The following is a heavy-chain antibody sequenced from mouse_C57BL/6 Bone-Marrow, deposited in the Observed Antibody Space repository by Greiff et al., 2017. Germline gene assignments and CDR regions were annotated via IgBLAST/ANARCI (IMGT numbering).Heavy chain of an antibody. CDR2: LSYDGST. Sequence: EVKLQEPGPGLVKPSQSLSLTCSVTGYSITSGYYWNWIRQFPGNKLEWMGYLSYDGSTNYNPTLKNRNSITRDTSKNQFFLKLNSVTTEDTATYYCAREGYYYGRSYGYYAMDYWGQGTSVTVSS. J-gene: IGHJ4*01. CDR3: AREGYYYGRSYGYYAMDY. V-gene: IGHV3-6*01. CDR1: GYSITSGYY. D-gene: IGHD1-1*01.